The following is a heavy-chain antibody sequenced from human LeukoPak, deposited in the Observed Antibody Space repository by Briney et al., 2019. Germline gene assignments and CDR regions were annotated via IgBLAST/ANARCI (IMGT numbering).Heavy chain of an antibody. CDR1: GGSISSGGYY. V-gene: IGHV4-31*03. CDR3: ARGGRGRVLVTAAMIHWFDP. D-gene: IGHD2-2*01. Sequence: PSQTLSLTCTVSGGSISSGGYYWSWIRQHPGKGLEWIGYIYYSGSTYYNPSLKSRVTISVDTSKNQFSLKLSSVTAADTAVYYCARGGRGRVLVTAAMIHWFDPWGQGTLVTVSS. CDR2: IYYSGST. J-gene: IGHJ5*02.